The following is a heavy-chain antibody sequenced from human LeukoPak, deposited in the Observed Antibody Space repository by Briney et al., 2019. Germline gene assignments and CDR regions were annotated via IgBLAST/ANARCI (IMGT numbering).Heavy chain of an antibody. D-gene: IGHD4-17*01. CDR1: GFTFSSYA. Sequence: GGSLRLSCAASGFTFSSYAMHWVRQAPGKGLEWVAVISYDGSNKYYADSVKGRFTISRDNSKNTLYLQMNSLRAEDTAVYYCARGSATVTNYYYYMDVWGKGTTVTVSS. CDR3: ARGSATVTNYYYYMDV. V-gene: IGHV3-30*04. CDR2: ISYDGSNK. J-gene: IGHJ6*03.